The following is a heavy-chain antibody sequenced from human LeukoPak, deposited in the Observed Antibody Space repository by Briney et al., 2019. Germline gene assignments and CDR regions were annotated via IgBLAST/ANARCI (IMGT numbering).Heavy chain of an antibody. CDR3: ASPPHDYYDSSRYSFDY. CDR2: FCYSGNT. Sequence: PSETPSLTCTVSGGSISTRTYCWAWIRQPPGKGLEWIGSFCYSGNTKFIPYPNSRVTISGDTSKNQFSLRLTSVTAADTAVYYCASPPHDYYDSSRYSFDYWGQGTLVTVSS. J-gene: IGHJ4*02. CDR1: GGSISTRTYC. V-gene: IGHV4-39*07. D-gene: IGHD3-22*01.